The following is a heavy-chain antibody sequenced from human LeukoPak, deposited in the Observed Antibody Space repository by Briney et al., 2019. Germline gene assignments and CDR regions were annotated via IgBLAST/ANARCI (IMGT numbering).Heavy chain of an antibody. D-gene: IGHD3-22*01. Sequence: GGSLRLSCAASGFTFDDYGMSWVRQAPGKGLEWVSGINWNGGSTGYADSVKGRFTISRDNAKNSLYLQMNSLRAEDTALYHCARGGSGYYDTYAVDVWGQGTTVTVSS. J-gene: IGHJ6*02. V-gene: IGHV3-20*01. CDR2: INWNGGST. CDR1: GFTFDDYG. CDR3: ARGGSGYYDTYAVDV.